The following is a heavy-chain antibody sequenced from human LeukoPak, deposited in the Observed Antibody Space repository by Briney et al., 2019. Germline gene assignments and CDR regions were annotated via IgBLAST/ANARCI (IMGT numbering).Heavy chain of an antibody. Sequence: GESLVISYKASGYSLTSYWTGWVRQMPGKGLEWMGIIYPGDSDTRYSPSFQGQVTISADKSISTAYLQWSSLKASDTAMFYCARLDRGGDPPVIDYWGQGTLVTVSS. D-gene: IGHD2-21*02. CDR2: IYPGDSDT. CDR1: GYSLTSYW. CDR3: ARLDRGGDPPVIDY. J-gene: IGHJ4*02. V-gene: IGHV5-51*01.